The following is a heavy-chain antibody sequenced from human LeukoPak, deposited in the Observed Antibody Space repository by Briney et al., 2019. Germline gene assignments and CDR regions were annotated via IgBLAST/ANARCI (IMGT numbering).Heavy chain of an antibody. J-gene: IGHJ3*02. V-gene: IGHV3-7*01. Sequence: PGGSLRLSCAASGFRFGDYWMTWARHLPGKGLEWEANIKQDGAEKHYAESVEGRFIISRDNAKNSLYLEMDSLKVEDTAVYYCAGAECGGDCYLYAFDIWGQGTMVTVSS. CDR2: IKQDGAEK. CDR1: GFRFGDYW. D-gene: IGHD2-21*02. CDR3: AGAECGGDCYLYAFDI.